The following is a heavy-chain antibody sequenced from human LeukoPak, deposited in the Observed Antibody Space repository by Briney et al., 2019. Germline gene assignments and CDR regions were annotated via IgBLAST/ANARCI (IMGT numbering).Heavy chain of an antibody. V-gene: IGHV3-30-3*01. CDR2: ISYDGSNK. D-gene: IGHD5-12*01. CDR3: AREHKGGRFHSHMSHIVATTKPYYGMDV. Sequence: GGFLRLSCAASGFTFSSYAMHWVRQAPGKGLEWVAVISYDGSNKYYADSVKGRFTISRDNSKNTLYLQMNSLRSDDTAVYYCAREHKGGRFHSHMSHIVATTKPYYGMDVWGQGTTVTVSS. CDR1: GFTFSSYA. J-gene: IGHJ6*02.